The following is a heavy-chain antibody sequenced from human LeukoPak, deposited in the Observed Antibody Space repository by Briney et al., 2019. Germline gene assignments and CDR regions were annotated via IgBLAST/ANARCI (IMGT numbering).Heavy chain of an antibody. V-gene: IGHV1-2*02. D-gene: IGHD3-3*01. CDR3: ARERFLEWLLYEFDY. CDR1: GYTFTGYY. Sequence: GASVKVSCKASGYTFTGYYMHWVRQAPGQGLEWMGWINPNSGGTNYAQKFQGRVTMTRDTSISTAYMELSRLRSDDTAVYYCARERFLEWLLYEFDYWGQGTLVTVSS. CDR2: INPNSGGT. J-gene: IGHJ4*02.